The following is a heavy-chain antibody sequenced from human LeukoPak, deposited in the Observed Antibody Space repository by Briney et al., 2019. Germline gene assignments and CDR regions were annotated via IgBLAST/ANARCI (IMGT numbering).Heavy chain of an antibody. CDR2: ISGSGGST. Sequence: PGGSLRLSCAASGFTFSSYAMSWVRQAPGKGLEWVSAISGSGGSTYYADSVKGRLTISRDNSKNTLYLQMNSLRAEDTAVYYCAKLVSTWGYDSRQPRDYWGQGTLVIVSS. CDR3: AKLVSTWGYDSRQPRDY. D-gene: IGHD3-22*01. V-gene: IGHV3-23*01. CDR1: GFTFSSYA. J-gene: IGHJ4*02.